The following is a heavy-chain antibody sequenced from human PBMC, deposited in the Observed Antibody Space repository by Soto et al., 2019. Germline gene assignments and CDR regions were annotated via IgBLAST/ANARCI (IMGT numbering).Heavy chain of an antibody. CDR1: GYTFTSYG. J-gene: IGHJ5*02. Sequence: ASVNVSCKASGYTFTSYGISWVRQAPGQGLEWMGWISAYNGNTNYAQKLQGRVTMTTDTSTSTAYMELRSLRSDDTAVYYCARELTSIFGVVIWSPGWFDPWGQGTLVTVSS. V-gene: IGHV1-18*01. CDR3: ARELTSIFGVVIWSPGWFDP. D-gene: IGHD3-3*01. CDR2: ISAYNGNT.